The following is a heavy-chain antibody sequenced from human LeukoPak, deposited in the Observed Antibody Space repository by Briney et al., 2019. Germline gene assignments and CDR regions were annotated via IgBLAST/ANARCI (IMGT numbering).Heavy chain of an antibody. CDR2: ISYDGSNK. CDR3: ATFGGSSWYLDY. Sequence: GGSLRLSCAASGFTFSSYGMHWVRQAPGKGLEWVAVISYDGSNKYYADSVKGRFTISGDNSKNTLYLQMNSLRAEDTAVYYCATFGGSSWYLDYWGQGTLVTVSS. V-gene: IGHV3-30*03. J-gene: IGHJ4*02. D-gene: IGHD6-13*01. CDR1: GFTFSSYG.